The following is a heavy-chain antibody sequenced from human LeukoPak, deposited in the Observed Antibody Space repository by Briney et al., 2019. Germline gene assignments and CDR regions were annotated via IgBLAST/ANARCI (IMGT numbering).Heavy chain of an antibody. J-gene: IGHJ4*02. D-gene: IGHD3-10*01. CDR2: ISGSGGST. V-gene: IGHV3-23*01. CDR3: AKDGNRYYGSGSYSDY. Sequence: GGSLRLSCAASGFTFSSYAVSWVRQAPGKGLEWVSAISGSGGSTYYADSVKGRFTISRDNSKNTLYLQMNSLRAEDTAVYYCAKDGNRYYGSGSYSDYLGQRAMVTVSS. CDR1: GFTFSSYA.